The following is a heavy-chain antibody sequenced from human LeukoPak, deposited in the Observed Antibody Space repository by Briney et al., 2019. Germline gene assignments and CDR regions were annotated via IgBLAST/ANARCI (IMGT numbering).Heavy chain of an antibody. V-gene: IGHV3-21*01. CDR3: APHYYDSSGWLGPFDI. CDR2: ISSGSTYI. D-gene: IGHD3-22*01. CDR1: GFTFSSYT. J-gene: IGHJ3*02. Sequence: GGSLRLSCAASGFTFSSYTMNWVRQAPGKGLEWVSCISSGSTYIYYADSVKGRFTISRDNATNSLYLQMRRLRAEDTAVYYCAPHYYDSSGWLGPFDIWGQGRMVGVSS.